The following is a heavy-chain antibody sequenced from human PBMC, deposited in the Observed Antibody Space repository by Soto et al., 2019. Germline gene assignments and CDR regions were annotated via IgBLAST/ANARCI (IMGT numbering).Heavy chain of an antibody. J-gene: IGHJ5*02. CDR3: AGNRGLSAAGTQGWFDP. CDR1: GGSIRSSDSY. CDR2: IDYSGHT. Sequence: AETLSLTCTLSGGSIRSSDSYWGWVRQPPGKGLEWIGSIDYSGHTFVNVSLRSRVTISIDTSKHQFSLPLRSLTAADTAMYYCAGNRGLSAAGTQGWFDPWGQGTLVTVSS. V-gene: IGHV4-39*01. D-gene: IGHD6-13*01.